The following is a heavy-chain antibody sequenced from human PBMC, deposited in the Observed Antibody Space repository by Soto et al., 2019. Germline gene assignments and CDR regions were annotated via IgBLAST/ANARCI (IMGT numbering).Heavy chain of an antibody. D-gene: IGHD5-18*01. CDR3: VRSKGGYSYGTPFDY. CDR2: ISWNSGNI. J-gene: IGHJ4*02. V-gene: IGHV3-9*01. Sequence: EVQLEESGGALVQPGRSLRLSCAASGFIFDDYAMYWVRQVLGKGLEWVSSISWNSGNIGYADSVKGRFTTSRDNAENSLYLQMNSLRPEDTALYYCVRSKGGYSYGTPFDYWGQGTLVTVSS. CDR1: GFIFDDYA.